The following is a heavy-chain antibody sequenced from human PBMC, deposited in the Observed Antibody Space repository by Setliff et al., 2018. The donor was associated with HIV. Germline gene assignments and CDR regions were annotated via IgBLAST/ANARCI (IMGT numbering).Heavy chain of an antibody. Sequence: LSLTCTASGFTFSSYAMHWVRQAPGKGLEWVAVISNDGSHKYYADSVKGRFTISRDNSKNTLYLQMNSLRTEDTAVHYCASEVVYYDNSGPTRYFAYWGQGTLVTVSS. CDR1: GFTFSSYA. V-gene: IGHV3-30*04. CDR3: ASEVVYYDNSGPTRYFAY. J-gene: IGHJ4*02. D-gene: IGHD3-22*01. CDR2: ISNDGSHK.